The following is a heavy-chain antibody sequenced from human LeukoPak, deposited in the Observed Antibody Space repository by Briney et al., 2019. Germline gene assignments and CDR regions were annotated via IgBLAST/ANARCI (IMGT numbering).Heavy chain of an antibody. V-gene: IGHV4-59*12. CDR2: IYYSGST. CDR1: GGSISSYY. J-gene: IGHJ5*02. Sequence: PSETLSLTCTVSGGSISSYYWSWIRQPPGKGLEWIGYIYYSGSTNYNPSLKSRVTISVDTSKNQFSLKLSSVTAADTAVYYCARRTYYYGSGSSPFDPWGQGTLVTVSS. CDR3: ARRTYYYGSGSSPFDP. D-gene: IGHD3-10*01.